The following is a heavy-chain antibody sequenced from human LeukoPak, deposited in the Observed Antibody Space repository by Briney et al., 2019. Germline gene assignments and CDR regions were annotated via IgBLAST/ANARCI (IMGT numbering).Heavy chain of an antibody. J-gene: IGHJ5*02. D-gene: IGHD3-10*01. V-gene: IGHV1-46*01. CDR1: GYTFTSYY. Sequence: ASVKVSCKASGYTFTSYYMHWVRQAPGQGLEWMGIINPSGGSTSYAQKFQGRVTMTRDMSTSTVYMELRSLRSEDTAVYYCARGSHIRTHDRDNWFDPWGQGTLVTVSS. CDR2: INPSGGST. CDR3: ARGSHIRTHDRDNWFDP.